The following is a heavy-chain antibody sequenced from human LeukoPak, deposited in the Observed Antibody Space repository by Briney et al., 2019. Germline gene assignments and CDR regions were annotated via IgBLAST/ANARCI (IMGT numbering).Heavy chain of an antibody. CDR1: GFPFDDYG. J-gene: IGHJ6*04. CDR3: AELGITMIGGV. V-gene: IGHV3-20*04. D-gene: IGHD3-10*02. CDR2: INWNGGST. Sequence: GRSLRLSCAASGFPFDDYGMNWVRQVPGKGLEWVSGINWNGGSTGYADSVKGRFTISRDNAKNSLYLQMNSLRAEDTAVYYCAELGITMIGGVWGKGTTVTISS.